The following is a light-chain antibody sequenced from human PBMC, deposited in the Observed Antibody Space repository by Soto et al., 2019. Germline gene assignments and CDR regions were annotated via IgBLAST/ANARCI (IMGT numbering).Light chain of an antibody. CDR1: SGHSSYA. J-gene: IGLJ2*01. CDR2: LNSDGSH. CDR3: QTWGSYVI. Sequence: LVLTQSPSASASLGASVKLTCTLSSGHSSYAIAWHQQQPEKGPRYLMKLNSDGSHSKGDGIPDRFSGSSSGAERYLTISSLQSEDEADYYCQTWGSYVIFGGGTKLTVL. V-gene: IGLV4-69*01.